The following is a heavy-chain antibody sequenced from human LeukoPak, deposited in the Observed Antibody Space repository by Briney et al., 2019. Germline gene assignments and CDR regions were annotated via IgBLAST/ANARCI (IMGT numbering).Heavy chain of an antibody. CDR2: IYYSGST. D-gene: IGHD5-18*01. J-gene: IGHJ5*02. CDR1: GYSISSGYY. Sequence: SETLSLTCTVSGYSISSGYYWGWIRQPPGKGLEWIGSIYYSGSTYYNPSLKSRVTISVDTSKNQFSLKLSSVTAADTAVYYCARQVVDTAMVVRADWFDPWGQGALVTVSS. CDR3: ARQVVDTAMVVRADWFDP. V-gene: IGHV4-38-2*02.